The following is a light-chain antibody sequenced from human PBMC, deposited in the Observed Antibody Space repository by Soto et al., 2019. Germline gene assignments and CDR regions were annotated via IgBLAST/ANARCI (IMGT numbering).Light chain of an antibody. V-gene: IGKV3-11*01. CDR1: QNVSTY. Sequence: DIVLTQSPATLSLSPGERATLSCRASQNVSTYLAWYQQKPGQGPRLLIYNASNRATGIPARFSGRGSGTDFSLTINSLEREDFAVYYCQLYVSSSYTFGQGTKVDIK. CDR3: QLYVSSSYT. J-gene: IGKJ2*01. CDR2: NAS.